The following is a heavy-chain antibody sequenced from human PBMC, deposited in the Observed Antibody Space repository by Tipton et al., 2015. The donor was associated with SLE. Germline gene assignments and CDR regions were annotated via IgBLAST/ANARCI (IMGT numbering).Heavy chain of an antibody. Sequence: TLSLTCTVSGDSIRSSSYYWGWIRQPPGEGLEWIGTIYYNGGTHSNPSLKSRVSISVDTSKNQLSLKLISVTAADTAVYFCARLVGGYARWGQGTLVTVSS. CDR1: GDSIRSSSYY. V-gene: IGHV4-39*01. CDR3: ARLVGGYAR. J-gene: IGHJ4*02. D-gene: IGHD5-12*01. CDR2: IYYNGGT.